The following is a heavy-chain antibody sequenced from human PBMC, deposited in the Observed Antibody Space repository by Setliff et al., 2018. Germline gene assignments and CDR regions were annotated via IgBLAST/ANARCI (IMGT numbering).Heavy chain of an antibody. D-gene: IGHD6-19*01. CDR1: GSSISSYY. V-gene: IGHV4-4*07. J-gene: IGHJ6*03. CDR3: AREQWLDPPGYYYMDV. CDR2: IYIGGSA. Sequence: SETLSLTCTVSGSSISSYYWSWIRQPAGKGLEWIGHIYIGGSANYNPALKSRVTMSIDTSKNQFSLKLNSVTAADMAVYYCAREQWLDPPGYYYMDVWAKGTTVTVSS.